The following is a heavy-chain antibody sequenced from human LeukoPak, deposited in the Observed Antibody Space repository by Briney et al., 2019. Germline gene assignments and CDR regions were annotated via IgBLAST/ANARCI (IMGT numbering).Heavy chain of an antibody. Sequence: GRSLRLSCAASGFTFSSCAMHWVRQAPGKGLEWVAVISYDGSNKYYADSVKGRFTISRDNSKNTLYLQMNSLRAEDTAVYYCARDGYKIKYYFDYWGQGTLVTVSS. J-gene: IGHJ4*02. D-gene: IGHD5-12*01. CDR2: ISYDGSNK. CDR3: ARDGYKIKYYFDY. CDR1: GFTFSSCA. V-gene: IGHV3-30-3*01.